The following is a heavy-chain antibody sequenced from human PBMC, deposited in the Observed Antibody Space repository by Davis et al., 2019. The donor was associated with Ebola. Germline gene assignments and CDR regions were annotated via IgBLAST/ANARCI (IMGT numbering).Heavy chain of an antibody. J-gene: IGHJ5*02. CDR2: ISGSGGST. CDR1: GFTFSSYG. Sequence: GESLKISCAASGFTFSSYGMHWVRQAPGKGLEWVSAISGSGGSTYYADSVKGRFTISRDNSKNTLYLQMNSLRAEDTAVYYCAPREAIFGVVIPWGQGTLVTVSS. D-gene: IGHD3-3*01. CDR3: APREAIFGVVIP. V-gene: IGHV3-23*01.